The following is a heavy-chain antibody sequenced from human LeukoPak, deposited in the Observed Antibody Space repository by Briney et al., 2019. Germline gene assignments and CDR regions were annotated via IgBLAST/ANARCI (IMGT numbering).Heavy chain of an antibody. CDR3: AKDYYGSGSYYENFDY. CDR2: IRYDGSNK. D-gene: IGHD3-10*01. J-gene: IGHJ4*02. V-gene: IGHV3-30*02. Sequence: GGSLRLSCAASGFIFSSYGMHWVRQAPGKGLEWVAFIRYDGSNKYYADSVKGRFTISRDNSKNTLYLQMNSLRAEDTAVYYCAKDYYGSGSYYENFDYWGQGTLVTVSS. CDR1: GFIFSSYG.